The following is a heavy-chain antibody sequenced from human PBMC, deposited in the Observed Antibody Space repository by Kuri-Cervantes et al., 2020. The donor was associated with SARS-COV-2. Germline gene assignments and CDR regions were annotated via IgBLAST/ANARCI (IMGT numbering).Heavy chain of an antibody. V-gene: IGHV1-2*02. CDR2: INPNSGGT. Sequence: ASVKVSCKASGYAFTGYYMHWVRQAPGQGLEWMGWINPNSGGTNYAQKFQGRVTMTRDTSISTAYMELSRLRSDDTAVYYCARADPPLAYCGGDCQLFDYWGQGTLVTVSS. D-gene: IGHD2-21*02. CDR1: GYAFTGYY. CDR3: ARADPPLAYCGGDCQLFDY. J-gene: IGHJ4*02.